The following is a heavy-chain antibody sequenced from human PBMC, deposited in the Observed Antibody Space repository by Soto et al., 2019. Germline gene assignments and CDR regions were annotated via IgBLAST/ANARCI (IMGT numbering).Heavy chain of an antibody. CDR1: GGSVSSGAYY. V-gene: IGHV4-31*03. D-gene: IGHD5-12*01. Sequence: SETLSLTCTVFGGSVSSGAYYWTWIRQRPGKGLEWIGYIYYSGSTYYSPSLKSRLSISLDTSKNQFSLRLSSVTAADTAMYYCARARLRAVYAFDIWGQGTMVTVS. CDR3: ARARLRAVYAFDI. J-gene: IGHJ3*02. CDR2: IYYSGST.